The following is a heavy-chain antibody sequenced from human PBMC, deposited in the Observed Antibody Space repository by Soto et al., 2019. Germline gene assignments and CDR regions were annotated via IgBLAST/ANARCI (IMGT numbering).Heavy chain of an antibody. J-gene: IGHJ4*02. Sequence: EVQLVESGGGLVQPGGSLRLSCAASGFTFSSYSMNWVRHAPGKGLEWVSYISSSSSTIYYADSVKGRFTISRDNAKNSLFLQMNSLRAEDTAVYYCARDPYSSSRPQNDYWGQGTLVTVSS. CDR2: ISSSSSTI. CDR3: ARDPYSSSRPQNDY. V-gene: IGHV3-48*01. D-gene: IGHD6-13*01. CDR1: GFTFSSYS.